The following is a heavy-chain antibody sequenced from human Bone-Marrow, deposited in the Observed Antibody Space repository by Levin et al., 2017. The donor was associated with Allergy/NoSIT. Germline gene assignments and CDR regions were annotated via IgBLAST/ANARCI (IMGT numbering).Heavy chain of an antibody. CDR2: ISGSGGST. CDR3: AKDSLLAVAPFLSHDAFDI. Sequence: PGGSLRLSCAASGFTFSSYAMSWVRQVPGKGLEWVSAISGSGGSTYYADSVKGRFTISRDNSKNTLYLQMNSLRAEDTAVYYCAKDSLLAVAPFLSHDAFDIWGQGTMVTVSS. J-gene: IGHJ3*02. D-gene: IGHD6-19*01. V-gene: IGHV3-23*01. CDR1: GFTFSSYA.